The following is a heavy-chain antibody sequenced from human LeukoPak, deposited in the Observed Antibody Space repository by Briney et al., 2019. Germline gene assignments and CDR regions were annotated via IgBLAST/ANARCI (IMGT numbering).Heavy chain of an antibody. CDR1: GFTFSSYA. V-gene: IGHV3-23*01. J-gene: IGHJ4*02. CDR2: ISGSGGNT. Sequence: GGSLRLSCVVSGFTFSSYAMSWVRQAPGKGLEWVSAISGSGGNTYYADSVKGRFTVSRDNSKNTLYLQMNSLRPEDTAVYYCARGQDLYGSGGIDYWGQGTLVTVSS. CDR3: ARGQDLYGSGGIDY. D-gene: IGHD3-10*01.